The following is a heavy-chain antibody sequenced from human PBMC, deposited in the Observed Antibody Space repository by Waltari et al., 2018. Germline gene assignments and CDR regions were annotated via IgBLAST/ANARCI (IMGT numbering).Heavy chain of an antibody. CDR2: ISIRGNGK. CDR1: GFTLSDYA. D-gene: IGHD3-9*01. Sequence: EVQLLESGGGLVQPGRPLRLTCVASGFTLSDYAMSWVRQAPGKEREGGSDISIRGNGKDNADYVKGRFSIDRDTSKNTLYLHMSSLRVEDTAVYYCAKLMRDILTGPDYWGQGTLVTVSS. V-gene: IGHV3-23*01. CDR3: AKLMRDILTGPDY. J-gene: IGHJ4*02.